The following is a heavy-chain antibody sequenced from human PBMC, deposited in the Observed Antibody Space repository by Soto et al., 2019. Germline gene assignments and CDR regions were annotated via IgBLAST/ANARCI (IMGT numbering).Heavy chain of an antibody. CDR3: ARGSIYCGGDCYYFQH. CDR1: GGTFSSYA. Sequence: QVQLVQSGAEVKKPGSSVKVSCKASGGTFSSYAISWVRQAPGQGLEWMGGIIPIFGTANYAQKFQGRVMITADESTSTAYMELSSLRSEDTAVYYCARGSIYCGGDCYYFQHWGQGTLVTVSS. D-gene: IGHD2-21*02. CDR2: IIPIFGTA. V-gene: IGHV1-69*01. J-gene: IGHJ1*01.